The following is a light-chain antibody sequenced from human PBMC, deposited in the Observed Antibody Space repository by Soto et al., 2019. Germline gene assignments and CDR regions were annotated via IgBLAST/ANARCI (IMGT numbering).Light chain of an antibody. CDR1: QGIRNE. CDR3: LQEYNYPWT. Sequence: AIHMTQSPSSLSASVGDRVSITCRASQGIRNELAWYQQKPGKAPKLLIYAASSLHSGVPSRFSGSGSGTDFTLTISSLQPEDFATYYCLQEYNYPWTFGQWTKVDIK. V-gene: IGKV1-6*02. CDR2: AAS. J-gene: IGKJ1*01.